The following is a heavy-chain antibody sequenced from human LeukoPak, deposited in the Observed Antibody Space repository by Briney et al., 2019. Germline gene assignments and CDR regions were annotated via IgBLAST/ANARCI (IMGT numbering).Heavy chain of an antibody. CDR2: IYYSGST. D-gene: IGHD3-22*01. CDR1: GGSISSYY. Sequence: SETLSLTCTVSGGSISSYYWSWIRQPPGKGLEWIGYIYYSGSTNYNPSLKSRVTISVDTSKNRFSLKRGSVTAADTAVYSCASGTYYYDSSGVRYDYWGQGTLVTVSS. J-gene: IGHJ4*02. CDR3: ASGTYYYDSSGVRYDY. V-gene: IGHV4-59*01.